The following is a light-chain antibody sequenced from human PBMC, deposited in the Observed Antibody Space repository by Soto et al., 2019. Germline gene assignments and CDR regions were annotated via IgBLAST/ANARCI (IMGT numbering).Light chain of an antibody. CDR3: QQYYSYPLT. CDR1: RDISSW. J-gene: IGKJ4*01. Sequence: DIQLTQSPPSVSASVGDRVTITCRASRDISSWLAWYQQKPGQAPNILVFAASTLQSGVPSRFSGSGSGTDFTLTISCLQSEDFATYYCQQYYSYPLTFGGGTKVDIK. CDR2: AAS. V-gene: IGKV1-12*01.